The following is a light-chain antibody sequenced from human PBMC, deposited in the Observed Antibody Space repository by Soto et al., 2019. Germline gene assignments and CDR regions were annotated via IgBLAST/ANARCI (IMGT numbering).Light chain of an antibody. CDR2: GAS. CDR3: QRYDISPFP. V-gene: IGKV3-20*01. J-gene: IGKJ2*01. CDR1: QSVSSTY. Sequence: EIVLTQSPGTLSLSPGERATLSCRASQSVSSTYLAWYQQKPGQAPRLLIYGASSRATGIPDRFSGSGSGTDFTLTISRLEPEDFAVYYCQRYDISPFPFGQWSKLEIK.